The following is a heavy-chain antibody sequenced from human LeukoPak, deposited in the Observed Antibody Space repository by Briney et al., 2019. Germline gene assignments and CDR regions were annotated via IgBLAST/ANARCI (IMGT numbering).Heavy chain of an antibody. J-gene: IGHJ4*02. CDR3: ARDGGRVGTTMD. V-gene: IGHV4-39*07. D-gene: IGHD1-26*01. CDR2: IYYSGST. CDR1: GGSINSGSYY. Sequence: SETLSLTCTVSGGSINSGSYYWGWIRQPPGKGLEWIGSIYYSGSTYYNPSLKSRVTISLDTSKNQFSLKLSSVTAADTAVYYCARDGGRVGTTMDWGQGTLVTVSS.